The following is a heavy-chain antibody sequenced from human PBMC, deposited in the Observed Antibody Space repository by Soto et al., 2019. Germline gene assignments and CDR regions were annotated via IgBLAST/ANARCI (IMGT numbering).Heavy chain of an antibody. CDR2: IYYRGGT. CDR1: GGSMSSDS. CDR3: ARRCGDYYY. J-gene: IGHJ6*01. V-gene: IGHV4-59*08. Sequence: VSLTCTVAGGSMSSDSWSWVRQPPAQGLEWSGDIYYRGGTNYDACLKSLVAISVDTSKNQLALKVSSVTGADTAVYYCARRCGDYYY.